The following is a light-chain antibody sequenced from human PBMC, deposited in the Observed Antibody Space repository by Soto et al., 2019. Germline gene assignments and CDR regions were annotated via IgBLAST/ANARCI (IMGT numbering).Light chain of an antibody. CDR3: NSYTSSSTLV. CDR1: SSDVGGYNC. Sequence: QSALTQPASVSGSPGQSITISCTGTSSDVGGYNCVSWYQQHPGKAPKLMISEVSNRPSGVSNRFSGSKSGNTASLTISGLQAEDEADYYCNSYTSSSTLVFGGGTKVTVL. CDR2: EVS. J-gene: IGLJ2*01. V-gene: IGLV2-14*01.